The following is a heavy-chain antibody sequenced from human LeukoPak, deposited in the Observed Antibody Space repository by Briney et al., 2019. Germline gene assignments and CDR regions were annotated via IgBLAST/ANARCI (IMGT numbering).Heavy chain of an antibody. CDR2: IYYSGST. D-gene: IGHD2-15*01. CDR1: GGSISSYY. J-gene: IGHJ4*02. V-gene: IGHV4-59*01. Sequence: SETLSFTYTVSGGSISSYYWSWIRQPPGKGLEWIGYIYYSGSTNYNPSLKSRVTISVDTSKNQFSLKLSSVTAADTAVYYCAREGCGGGSCYSIFDYWGQGTLVTVSS. CDR3: AREGCGGGSCYSIFDY.